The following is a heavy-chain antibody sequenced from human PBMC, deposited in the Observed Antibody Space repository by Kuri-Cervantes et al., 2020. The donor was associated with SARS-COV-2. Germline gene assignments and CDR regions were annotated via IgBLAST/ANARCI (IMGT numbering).Heavy chain of an antibody. CDR1: GYTFTGYY. J-gene: IGHJ2*01. CDR2: FDPEDGET. Sequence: ASVKVSCKASGYTFTGYYMHWVRQAPGKGLEWMGGFDPEDGETIYAQKFQGRVTMTEDTSTDTAYMELSSLRSEDTAVYYCARSSGYYRRWYFDLWGRGTLVTVSS. V-gene: IGHV1-24*01. D-gene: IGHD3-22*01. CDR3: ARSSGYYRRWYFDL.